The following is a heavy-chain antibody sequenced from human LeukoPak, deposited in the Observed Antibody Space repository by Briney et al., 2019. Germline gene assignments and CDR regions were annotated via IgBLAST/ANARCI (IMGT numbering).Heavy chain of an antibody. CDR1: GYTFTSYY. D-gene: IGHD1-1*01. CDR2: INPSGGST. Sequence: EASVTVSCKASGYTFTSYYMHWVRQAPGQGLEWMGIINPSGGSTSYAQKFQGRVTMTRDTSTSTVYMELSSLRSEDTAVYYCARGPLNDNQGQPQYYMDVWGKGTTVTVSS. CDR3: ARGPLNDNQGQPQYYMDV. J-gene: IGHJ6*03. V-gene: IGHV1-46*01.